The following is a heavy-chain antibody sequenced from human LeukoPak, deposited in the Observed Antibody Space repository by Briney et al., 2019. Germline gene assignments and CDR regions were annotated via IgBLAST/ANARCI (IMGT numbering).Heavy chain of an antibody. Sequence: SVKVSCKASGGTFSSDAISWVRQAPGQGLEWMGRIIPILGIANYAQKFQGRVTITADKSTSTAYMELSSLRSEDTAVYYCARVPSWGDFDYWGQGTLVTVSS. CDR3: ARVPSWGDFDY. V-gene: IGHV1-69*04. CDR1: GGTFSSDA. CDR2: IIPILGIA. D-gene: IGHD3-10*01. J-gene: IGHJ4*02.